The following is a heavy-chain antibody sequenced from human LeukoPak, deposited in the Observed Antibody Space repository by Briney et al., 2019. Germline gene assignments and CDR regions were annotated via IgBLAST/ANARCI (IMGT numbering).Heavy chain of an antibody. Sequence: PSETLSLTCTVSGGSIRSYYWSWIRQPPGKGLEWIGYIYYSGSTNYNPSLKSRVTISVDTSKNQFSLKLSSVTAADTAVYYCARAYSSGWYLTDKPYYFEYWGQGTLVTVSS. V-gene: IGHV4-59*01. CDR3: ARAYSSGWYLTDKPYYFEY. J-gene: IGHJ4*02. D-gene: IGHD6-19*01. CDR1: GGSIRSYY. CDR2: IYYSGST.